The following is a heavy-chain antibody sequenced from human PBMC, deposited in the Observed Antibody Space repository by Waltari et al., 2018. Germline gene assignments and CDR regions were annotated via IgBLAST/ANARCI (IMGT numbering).Heavy chain of an antibody. D-gene: IGHD3-10*01. CDR1: GSTFNNYS. V-gene: IGHV3-23*01. Sequence: EVQLLESGGGLVQPGGSLRLSCAASGSTFNNYSITWVRQAPGKGLEWVSAISGSGSSTHYADSVKGRFTISRDNSRNTLYLQMNTLRVEDTAVYYCATRPYGSGLYYFDYWGQGTLVTVSP. J-gene: IGHJ4*02. CDR2: ISGSGSST. CDR3: ATRPYGSGLYYFDY.